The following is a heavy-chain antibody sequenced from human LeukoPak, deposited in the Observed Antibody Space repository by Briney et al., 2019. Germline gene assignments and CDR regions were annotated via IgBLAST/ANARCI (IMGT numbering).Heavy chain of an antibody. CDR3: ARDRQLGDIAAACTSLDY. D-gene: IGHD6-13*01. Sequence: GGSLRLSCAASGFTFSSYGMHWVRQAPGKGLEWVAVISYDGSNKYYADSVKGRFTISRDNSKNTLYLQMNSLRAEDTAVYYCARDRQLGDIAAACTSLDYWGQGTLVTVSS. J-gene: IGHJ4*02. CDR1: GFTFSSYG. V-gene: IGHV3-30*03. CDR2: ISYDGSNK.